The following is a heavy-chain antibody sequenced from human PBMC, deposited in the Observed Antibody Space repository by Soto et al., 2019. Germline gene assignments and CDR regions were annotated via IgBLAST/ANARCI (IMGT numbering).Heavy chain of an antibody. Sequence: QVQLVQSGAKVKKPGSSVKVSCKASGGNFASYAIFWVRQAPGQGLEWMGGIIPIFGTPTYAQKFQGRVTIKADKPTNTAYMEMNSLRFGDTTVYYCARSEGGYFYGMDVWGQGTTVTVSS. D-gene: IGHD3-9*01. CDR1: GGNFASYA. J-gene: IGHJ6*02. V-gene: IGHV1-69*06. CDR3: ARSEGGYFYGMDV. CDR2: IIPIFGTP.